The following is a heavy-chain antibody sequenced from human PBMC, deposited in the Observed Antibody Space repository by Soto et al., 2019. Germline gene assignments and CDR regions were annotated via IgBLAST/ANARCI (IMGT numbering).Heavy chain of an antibody. Sequence: QVQLQQWGAGLLKPSETLSLTCAVYGGSFSGYYWSWIRQPPGKGLEWIGEINHSGSTNYNPSLKSRVTISVDTSKNQVSLKLSSVTAADTAVYYCARGSLVPASFDYCGQGTLVTVSS. CDR1: GGSFSGYY. D-gene: IGHD2-2*01. V-gene: IGHV4-34*01. J-gene: IGHJ4*02. CDR3: ARGSLVPASFDY. CDR2: INHSGST.